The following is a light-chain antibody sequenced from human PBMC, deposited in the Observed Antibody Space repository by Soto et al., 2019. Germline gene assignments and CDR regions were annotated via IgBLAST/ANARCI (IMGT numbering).Light chain of an antibody. CDR2: DVS. CDR3: CSYAGSPYG. V-gene: IGLV2-11*01. CDR1: SIDVGGYNS. J-gene: IGLJ1*01. Sequence: QSVLTQPASGSAAPGQSSTISCTGTSIDVGGYNSVSWYQQPPGKAPKLMIYDVSKRPSGVSDRFSGSKSGNTASLTISGLHAEDEADYYCCSYAGSPYGFGTGTKVTVL.